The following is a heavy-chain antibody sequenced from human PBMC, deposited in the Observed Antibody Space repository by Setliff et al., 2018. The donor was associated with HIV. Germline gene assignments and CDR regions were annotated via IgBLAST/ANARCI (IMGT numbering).Heavy chain of an antibody. CDR1: NGSFSGYY. Sequence: KTSETLSLTCAVYNGSFSGYYRSWIRQPPGKGLEWIGEISHSGSTTYNPSLKSRVTMSVDTSKNQFSLKLNTVTAADTAMYYCALLAVPFIEGTISPLWGQGSLVTVSS. D-gene: IGHD3-10*01. CDR2: ISHSGST. J-gene: IGHJ4*02. CDR3: ALLAVPFIEGTISPL. V-gene: IGHV4-34*01.